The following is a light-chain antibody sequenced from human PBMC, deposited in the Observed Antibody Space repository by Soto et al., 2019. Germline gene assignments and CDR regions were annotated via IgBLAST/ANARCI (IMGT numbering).Light chain of an antibody. CDR1: SSDVGGYNY. Sequence: QSVLTQPASVSGSPGQSITISCTGTSSDVGGYNYVSWYQQHPGKAPKLMIYEVSNRPSGVSNRFSGSKSGNTASLTISGLQAEDEADYDCSSYTSSSPYVFGTGTKLTVL. CDR3: SSYTSSSPYV. J-gene: IGLJ1*01. V-gene: IGLV2-14*01. CDR2: EVS.